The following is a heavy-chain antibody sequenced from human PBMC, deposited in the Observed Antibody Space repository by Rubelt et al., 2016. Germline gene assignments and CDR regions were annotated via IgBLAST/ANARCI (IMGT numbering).Heavy chain of an antibody. V-gene: IGHV3-23*01. D-gene: IGHD7-27*01. J-gene: IGHJ6*02. Sequence: PRGGLEWVSAASGNGVRTYYADSVKGRVTISRDNSKTTLYLQMNSLRAEDTAVYYCAKLPWGVHYYGMDVWGQGTTVTVSS. CDR2: ASGNGVRT. CDR3: AKLPWGVHYYGMDV.